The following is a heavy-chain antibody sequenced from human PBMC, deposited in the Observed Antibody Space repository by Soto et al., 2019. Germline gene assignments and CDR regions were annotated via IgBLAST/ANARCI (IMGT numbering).Heavy chain of an antibody. CDR3: ARSQTTVTSCDY. V-gene: IGHV4-34*01. CDR1: GGSFSGYY. J-gene: IGHJ4*02. CDR2: INHSGST. Sequence: SETLSLTCAVYGGSFSGYYWNWIRQPPGKGLEWIGEINHSGSTNYNPSLKSRVTISVDRSKNQFSLKLSSVTAADTAVYYCARSQTTVTSCDYWGQGTLVTVS. D-gene: IGHD4-17*01.